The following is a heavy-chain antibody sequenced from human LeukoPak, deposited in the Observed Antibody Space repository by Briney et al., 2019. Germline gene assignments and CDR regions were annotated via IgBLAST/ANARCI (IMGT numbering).Heavy chain of an antibody. V-gene: IGHV4-39*07. CDR1: GGSISSSSYY. CDR3: ARRPQVGAIDS. Sequence: SETLSLTCSLSGGSISSSSYYWAWIRQPPGKGLEWIGSIYYSGNTYYNPSLKSRVTILVDTSKNQFSLKLSSATAADTAVYYCARRPQVGAIDSWGQGTLVTVSS. CDR2: IYYSGNT. J-gene: IGHJ4*02. D-gene: IGHD1-26*01.